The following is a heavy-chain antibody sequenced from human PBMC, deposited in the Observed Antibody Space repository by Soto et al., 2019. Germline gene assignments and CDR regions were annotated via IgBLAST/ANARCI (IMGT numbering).Heavy chain of an antibody. D-gene: IGHD5-18*01. CDR3: ARSPAGDTAMVF. CDR2: IYYSGST. V-gene: IGHV4-31*03. Sequence: SETLSLTCTVSGGSISSGGYYWSWIRQHPGKGLEWIGYIYYSGSTYYNPSLKSRVTISVDTSKNQFSLKLSSVTAADTAVYYCARSPAGDTAMVFWGQGTLVTVSS. CDR1: GGSISSGGYY. J-gene: IGHJ4*02.